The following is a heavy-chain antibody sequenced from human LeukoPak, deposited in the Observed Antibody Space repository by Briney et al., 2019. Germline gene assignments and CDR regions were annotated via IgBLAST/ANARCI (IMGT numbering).Heavy chain of an antibody. CDR2: INPNSGGT. Sequence: ASVKVSCKASGYTFTGYYMHWVRQAPGQGLEWMGWINPNSGGTNYAQKFQGRVTMTRDTSISTAYMELSRLRSDDTAVYYCARDLSETGTFDYWGQGTLVTVSS. V-gene: IGHV1-2*02. CDR3: ARDLSETGTFDY. J-gene: IGHJ4*02. D-gene: IGHD6-13*01. CDR1: GYTFTGYY.